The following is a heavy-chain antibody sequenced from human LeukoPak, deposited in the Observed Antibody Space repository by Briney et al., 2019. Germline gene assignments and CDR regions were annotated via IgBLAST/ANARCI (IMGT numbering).Heavy chain of an antibody. D-gene: IGHD6-6*01. Sequence: PSETLSLTCAVYGESFSGYYWSWIRQPPGPGLEWIGEINHSGTTNYNPSLKSRVTISVDTSNNQFSLKLNSVTAADTAVYYCGVSSSLYYMDVWGKGTTVTVSS. V-gene: IGHV4-34*01. CDR3: GVSSSLYYMDV. CDR1: GESFSGYY. CDR2: INHSGTT. J-gene: IGHJ6*03.